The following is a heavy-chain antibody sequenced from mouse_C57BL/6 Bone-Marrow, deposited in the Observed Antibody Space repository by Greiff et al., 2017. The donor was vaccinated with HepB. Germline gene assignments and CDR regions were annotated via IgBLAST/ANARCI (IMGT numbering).Heavy chain of an antibody. CDR2: ISGGGGNT. CDR3: ARRENYYGSSYGYFDV. CDR1: GFTFSSYT. D-gene: IGHD1-1*01. J-gene: IGHJ1*03. Sequence: ESGGGLVKPGGSLKLSCAASGFTFSSYTMSWVRQTPEKRLEWVATISGGGGNTYYPDSVKGRFTISRDNAKNTLYLQMSSLRSEDTALYYCARRENYYGSSYGYFDVWGTGTTVTVSS. V-gene: IGHV5-9*01.